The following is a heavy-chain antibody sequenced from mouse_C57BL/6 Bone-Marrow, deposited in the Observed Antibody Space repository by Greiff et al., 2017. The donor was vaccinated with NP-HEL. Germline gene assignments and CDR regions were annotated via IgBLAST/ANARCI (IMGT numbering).Heavy chain of an antibody. J-gene: IGHJ2*01. V-gene: IGHV5-6*01. D-gene: IGHD2-5*01. Sequence: EVHLVESGGDLVKPGGSLKLSCAASGFTFSNYGMSWVRQTPDKRLEWVATISSGGSYTCYPDSVKGRFTFTRDNAKNTLYLQMSSLKSEDTAMYYCGRHYYSNYFDYWGQGTTLTVSS. CDR1: GFTFSNYG. CDR2: ISSGGSYT. CDR3: GRHYYSNYFDY.